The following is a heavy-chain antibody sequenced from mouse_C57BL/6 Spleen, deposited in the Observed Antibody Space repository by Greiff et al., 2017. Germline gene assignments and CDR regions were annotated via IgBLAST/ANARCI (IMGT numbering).Heavy chain of an antibody. V-gene: IGHV1-64*01. Sequence: VQLQQPGAELVKPGASVTLSCKASGYSFTSYWMHWVKQRPGQGLEWIGMIHPNSGSTNYNEKFKSKATLTVDKSSSTAYMQLSSLTSEDSAVYYGARSTVVAPYWYVDFWGTGTTVTVSS. CDR1: GYSFTSYW. D-gene: IGHD1-1*01. CDR3: ARSTVVAPYWYVDF. CDR2: IHPNSGST. J-gene: IGHJ1*03.